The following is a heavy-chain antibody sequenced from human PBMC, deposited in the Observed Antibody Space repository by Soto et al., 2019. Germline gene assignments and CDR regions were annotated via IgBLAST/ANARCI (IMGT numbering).Heavy chain of an antibody. D-gene: IGHD6-19*01. CDR3: ANERYSSGWYPGYYFDY. J-gene: IGHJ4*02. CDR1: GFTFSSYA. V-gene: IGHV3-23*01. CDR2: ISGSGGST. Sequence: GGSLRLSCAASGFTFSSYAMSWVRQAPGKGLEWVSAISGSGGSTYYADSVKGRFTNSRDNSKNTLYLQMNSLRAEDTAVYYCANERYSSGWYPGYYFDYWGQGTLVTVSS.